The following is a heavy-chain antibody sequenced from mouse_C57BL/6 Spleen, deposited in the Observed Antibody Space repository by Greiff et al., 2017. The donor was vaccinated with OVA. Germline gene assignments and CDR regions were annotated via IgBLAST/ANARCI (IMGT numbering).Heavy chain of an antibody. CDR3: ARRTDWASFDY. CDR1: GFTFSSYA. CDR2: ISDGGSYT. D-gene: IGHD4-1*01. J-gene: IGHJ2*01. V-gene: IGHV5-4*03. Sequence: VQLKESGGGLVKPGGSLKLSCAASGFTFSSYAMSWVRQTPEKRLEWVATISDGGSYTYYPDNVKGRFTISRDNAKNNLYLQMSHLKSEDTAMYYCARRTDWASFDYWGQGTTLTVSS.